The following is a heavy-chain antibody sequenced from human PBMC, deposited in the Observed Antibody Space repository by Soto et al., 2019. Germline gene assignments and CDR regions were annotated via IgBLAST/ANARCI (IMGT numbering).Heavy chain of an antibody. D-gene: IGHD3-3*02. CDR3: ATAFDRLYYFDY. CDR2: IWYDGSNK. V-gene: IGHV3-33*01. CDR1: GFTFSSYG. Sequence: QVQLVESGGGVVQPGRSLRLSCAASGFTFSSYGMHWVRQAPGKGLEWVAVIWYDGSNKYYADSVKGRFTISRDNSKNTLYLQMNRLRAEDTAVYYCATAFDRLYYFDYWGQGTLVTVSS. J-gene: IGHJ4*02.